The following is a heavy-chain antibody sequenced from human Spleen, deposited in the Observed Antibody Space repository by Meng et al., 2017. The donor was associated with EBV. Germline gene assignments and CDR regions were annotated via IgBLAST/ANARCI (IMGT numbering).Heavy chain of an antibody. CDR1: GASISTGSYY. D-gene: IGHD4/OR15-4a*01. J-gene: IGHJ5*02. Sequence: GQRRESGPGLVKPSETLSLTCTVSGASISTGSYYWTWIRQTPGKGLEWLGYVYFSGSTNYNPSLKSRVTMSIDTSKNQFSLNLRSATAADAAVYFCARGGYGTNYFDPWGQGTLVTVSS. CDR2: VYFSGST. CDR3: ARGGYGTNYFDP. V-gene: IGHV4-61*01.